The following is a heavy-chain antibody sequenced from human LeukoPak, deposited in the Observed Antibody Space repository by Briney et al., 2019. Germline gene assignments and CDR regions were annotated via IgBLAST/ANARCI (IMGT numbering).Heavy chain of an antibody. CDR3: ARDSPSSGYPYYYYHYMDV. CDR1: GYTFTSYY. Sequence: ASVKVSCKASGYTFTSYYMHWVRQAPGQGLEWMGIINPSGGSTSYAQKFQGRVTMTRDTSTSTVYMELSSLRSEDTAVYYCARDSPSSGYPYYYYHYMDVWGKGTTVTISS. CDR2: INPSGGST. J-gene: IGHJ6*03. V-gene: IGHV1-46*01. D-gene: IGHD3-3*01.